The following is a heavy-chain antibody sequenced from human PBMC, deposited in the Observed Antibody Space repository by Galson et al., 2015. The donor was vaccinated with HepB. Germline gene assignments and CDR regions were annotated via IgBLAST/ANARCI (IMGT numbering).Heavy chain of an antibody. J-gene: IGHJ4*02. D-gene: IGHD1-26*01. CDR2: IIPIFGAP. V-gene: IGHV1-69*06. Sequence: SVKVSCKASGGTFSPYSINWVRQAPGQGLEWLGGIIPIFGAPNYAQKFQGRVTITADKSTSIVYMYLSSLRSEDTAVYYCVRENSGNYYAYFGFWGQGTLVTVSS. CDR3: VRENSGNYYAYFGF. CDR1: GGTFSPYS.